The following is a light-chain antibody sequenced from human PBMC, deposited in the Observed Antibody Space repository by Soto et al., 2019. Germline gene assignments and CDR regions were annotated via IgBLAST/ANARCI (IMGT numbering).Light chain of an antibody. CDR3: ISYTTISTFV. J-gene: IGLJ1*01. CDR2: EVG. V-gene: IGLV2-14*01. CDR1: SSDVGGYNY. Sequence: QSALTQPASVSGSPGQSITISCTGTSSDVGGYNYVSWYQQHPGKAPKLMIYEVGNRPSGVSNRFSGSRSGNTASLTISGLQADDEADYYCISYTTISTFVFGTGTKLTVL.